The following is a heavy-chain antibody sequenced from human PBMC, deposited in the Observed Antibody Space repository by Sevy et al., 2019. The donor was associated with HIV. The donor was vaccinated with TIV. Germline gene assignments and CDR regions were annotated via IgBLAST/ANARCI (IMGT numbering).Heavy chain of an antibody. CDR2: IKSKTDGGTT. CDR1: GFTFSNAW. CDR3: TTETMATIPLYFDY. J-gene: IGHJ4*02. Sequence: GGSLRLSCAASGFTFSNAWMSWVRQAPGKGLEWVGRIKSKTDGGTTDYATPVKGRFTISRDDSKNTLYLQMNSLKTEDTAVYYCTTETMATIPLYFDYWGQGTLVTVSS. V-gene: IGHV3-15*01. D-gene: IGHD5-12*01.